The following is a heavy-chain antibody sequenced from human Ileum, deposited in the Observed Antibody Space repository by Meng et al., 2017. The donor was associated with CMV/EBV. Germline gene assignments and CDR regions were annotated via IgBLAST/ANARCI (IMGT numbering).Heavy chain of an antibody. CDR1: GFTFSNHA. CDR3: AKGSLEWLYYGMDV. CDR2: IYDGGRST. D-gene: IGHD3-3*01. Sequence: GESLKISCAGSGFTFSNHAMSWVRQAPGKGLEWVSVIYDGGRSTYFADSVKGRFIISRDDSKNTLYMEMNSLRAEDTAVYYCAKGSLEWLYYGMDVWGQGTTVTVSS. V-gene: IGHV3-23*03. J-gene: IGHJ6*02.